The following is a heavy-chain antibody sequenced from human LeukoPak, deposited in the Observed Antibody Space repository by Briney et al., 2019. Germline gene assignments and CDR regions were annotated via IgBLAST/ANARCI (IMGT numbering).Heavy chain of an antibody. D-gene: IGHD2-15*01. J-gene: IGHJ4*02. CDR3: ARLSAAKVSYSDY. V-gene: IGHV4-59*08. Sequence: SETLSLTCTVSGGSISSYYWSWIRQPPGKGLEWIGYIYYSGSTNYNPSLKSRVTISVDTSKNQFSLKLSSVTAADTAVYYCARLSAAKVSYSDYWGQGTLVTVSS. CDR1: GGSISSYY. CDR2: IYYSGST.